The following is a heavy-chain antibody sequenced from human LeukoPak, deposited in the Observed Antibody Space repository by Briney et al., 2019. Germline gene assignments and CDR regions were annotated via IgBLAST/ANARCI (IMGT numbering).Heavy chain of an antibody. J-gene: IGHJ4*02. CDR3: ARQLTMIVVAPLDY. CDR1: GFTFSNYG. V-gene: IGHV3-33*01. D-gene: IGHD3-22*01. CDR2: IWYDGSNK. Sequence: GGSLRLSCAASGFTFSNYGMHWVRQAPGKGLEWVAVIWYDGSNKYYADSVKGRFTISRDNSKNTLYLQMNSLRAEDTAVYYCARQLTMIVVAPLDYWGQGTLVPVSS.